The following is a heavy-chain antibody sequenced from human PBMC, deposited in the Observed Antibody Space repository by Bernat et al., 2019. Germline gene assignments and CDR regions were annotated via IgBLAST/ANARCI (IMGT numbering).Heavy chain of an antibody. CDR2: INPNSGGT. CDR3: AREYGDPNYYYYGMDV. J-gene: IGHJ6*02. CDR1: GYTFTGYY. V-gene: IGHV1-2*04. D-gene: IGHD4-17*01. Sequence: QVQLVQSGAEVKKPGASVKVSCKASGYTFTGYYMHWVRQAPGQGLEWMGWINPNSGGTNYAQKFQGWVTMTRDTSISTAYMELSRLGADDTAVYYCAREYGDPNYYYYGMDVWGQGTTVTVSS.